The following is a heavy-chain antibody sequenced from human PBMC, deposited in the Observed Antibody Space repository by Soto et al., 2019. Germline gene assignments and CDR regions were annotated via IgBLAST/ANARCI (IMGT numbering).Heavy chain of an antibody. D-gene: IGHD3-3*01. CDR3: AREWGASGNGPWYYYYGMDV. J-gene: IGHJ6*02. CDR2: TYYRSKWYN. V-gene: IGHV6-1*01. CDR1: GDSVSSNSAA. Sequence: PSQTLALTRPISGDSVSSNSAAWNWIRQSPSRGLEWLGRTYYRSKWYNDYAVSVKSRITSNPDTSKNQFSLQLNSVTPEDTAVYYCAREWGASGNGPWYYYYGMDVWGQGTTVTVSS.